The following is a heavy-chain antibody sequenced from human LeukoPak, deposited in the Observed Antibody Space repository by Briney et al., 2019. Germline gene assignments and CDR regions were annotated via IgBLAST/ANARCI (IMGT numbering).Heavy chain of an antibody. CDR1: GFTVSSNY. CDR3: ARETLDYMNAFDI. D-gene: IGHD3/OR15-3a*01. Sequence: PGGSLRLSCAASGFTVSSNYMSWVREAPGKGLEWGSVIYSGGSTYYADSVKGRFTISRDNSKNTLYLQMNSLRAEYTAVYYCARETLDYMNAFDIWGQGTMVTVSS. J-gene: IGHJ3*02. V-gene: IGHV3-66*02. CDR2: IYSGGST.